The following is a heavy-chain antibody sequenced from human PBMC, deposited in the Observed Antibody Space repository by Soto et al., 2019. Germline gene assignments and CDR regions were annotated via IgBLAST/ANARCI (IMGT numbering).Heavy chain of an antibody. CDR1: GFAFSTYA. D-gene: IGHD6-13*01. V-gene: IGHV3-23*01. CDR2: ISGIGGSS. J-gene: IGHJ6*02. Sequence: EVQLLESGGALEHPGGSLRLSCAASGFAFSTYAMTWVRQAPRKGLEWVSVISGIGGSSYYAASVKGRFTISRDNSKNTLFLQMNGLRAEDTAVYYCAKVTKRAAAGRYEYYKYGMDVWGQGTTVTVSS. CDR3: AKVTKRAAAGRYEYYKYGMDV.